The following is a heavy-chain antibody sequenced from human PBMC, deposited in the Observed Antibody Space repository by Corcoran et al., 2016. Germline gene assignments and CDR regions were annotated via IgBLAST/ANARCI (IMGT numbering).Heavy chain of an antibody. D-gene: IGHD6-19*01. J-gene: IGHJ6*02. CDR3: ARTIAVAGTVYYGMDV. Sequence: QVTLKESGPVLVKPTETLTLTCTVSGFSLSNARMGVSWIRQPPGKALEWLAHIFSNDEKSYSTSLKSRLTISKDTSKSQVVLTMTNMDPVDTATYYCARTIAVAGTVYYGMDVWGQGTTVTVSS. CDR1: GFSLSNARMG. V-gene: IGHV2-26*01. CDR2: IFSNDEK.